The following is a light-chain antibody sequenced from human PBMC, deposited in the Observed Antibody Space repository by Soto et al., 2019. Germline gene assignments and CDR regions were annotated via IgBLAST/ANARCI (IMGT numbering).Light chain of an antibody. CDR3: QQYNNWPPGT. J-gene: IGKJ5*01. Sequence: EIVMTQSPATLSVSPGERATLFCRASQSVSSNLAWYQHKPGQAPRLLIYGASARATGIPARFSGSGSGTEFTLTVSSLQSEDFAVYYGQQYNNWPPGTFGQGTRLEIK. CDR2: GAS. V-gene: IGKV3-15*01. CDR1: QSVSSN.